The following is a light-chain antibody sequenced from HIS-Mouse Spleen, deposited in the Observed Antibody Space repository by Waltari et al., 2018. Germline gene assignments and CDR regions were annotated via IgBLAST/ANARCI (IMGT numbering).Light chain of an antibody. J-gene: IGLJ3*02. CDR2: DVS. Sequence: QSALTQPRSVSGSPGQSVPISRTRTISDVGGYNYFSWYQQHPGKAPKLMIYDVSKRPSGVPDRFSGSKSGNTASLTISGLQAEDEADYYCCSYAGSYTWVFGGGTKLTVL. CDR1: ISDVGGYNY. CDR3: CSYAGSYTWV. V-gene: IGLV2-11*01.